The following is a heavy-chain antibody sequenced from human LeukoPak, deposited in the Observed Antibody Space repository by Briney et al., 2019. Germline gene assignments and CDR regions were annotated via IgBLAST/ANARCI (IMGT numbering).Heavy chain of an antibody. J-gene: IGHJ4*02. D-gene: IGHD3-10*01. CDR2: ISGSGGRT. V-gene: IGHV3-23*01. Sequence: GGSLRLSCAVSGFTFSNYAMNWVRQAPGKGLEWVSAISGSGGRTYYADSVKGRFTISRDNSKNTVYLQMSSLRVEDTAVYYCAKGGGSWSSDYWGQGTLVTVSS. CDR3: AKGGGSWSSDY. CDR1: GFTFSNYA.